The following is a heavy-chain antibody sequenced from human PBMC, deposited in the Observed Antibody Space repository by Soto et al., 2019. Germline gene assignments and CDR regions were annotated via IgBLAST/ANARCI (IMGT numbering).Heavy chain of an antibody. D-gene: IGHD6-13*01. CDR3: AVRVGIAADPARPRWFDP. V-gene: IGHV4-4*02. CDR2: IYHSGST. Sequence: ASETLSLTCAVSGGSISSSNWWSWVRQPPGKGLEWIGEIYHSGSTNYNPSLKSRVTISVDKSKNQFSLKLSSVTAADTAVYYCAVRVGIAADPARPRWFDPWGQGTLVTVSS. CDR1: GGSISSSNW. J-gene: IGHJ5*02.